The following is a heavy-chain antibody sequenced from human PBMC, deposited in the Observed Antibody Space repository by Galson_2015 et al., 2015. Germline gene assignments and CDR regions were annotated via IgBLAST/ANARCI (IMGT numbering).Heavy chain of an antibody. CDR2: IRSKAYGGTT. D-gene: IGHD2-2*02. Sequence: SLRLSCAASGFTFGDYAMSWVRQAPGKGLEWVGFIRSKAYGGTTEYAASVKGRFTTSRDDSKSIAYLQMNSLKTEDTAVYYCTREVVVVPAAIVDAFDIWGQGTMVTVSS. V-gene: IGHV3-49*04. CDR3: TREVVVVPAAIVDAFDI. J-gene: IGHJ3*02. CDR1: GFTFGDYA.